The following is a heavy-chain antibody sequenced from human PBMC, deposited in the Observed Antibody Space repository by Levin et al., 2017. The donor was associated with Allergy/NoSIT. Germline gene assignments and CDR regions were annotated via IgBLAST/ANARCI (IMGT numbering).Heavy chain of an antibody. CDR3: VIAVAGTFDR. D-gene: IGHD6-19*01. J-gene: IGHJ2*01. V-gene: IGHV4-39*01. CDR1: GGSISSSSYY. Sequence: SETLSLTCTVSGGSISSSSYYWGWIRQPPGKGLEWIGSIYYSGSTYYNPSLKSRVTISVDTSKNQFSLKLSSVTAADTAVYYCVIAVAGTFDRWGRGTLVTVSS. CDR2: IYYSGST.